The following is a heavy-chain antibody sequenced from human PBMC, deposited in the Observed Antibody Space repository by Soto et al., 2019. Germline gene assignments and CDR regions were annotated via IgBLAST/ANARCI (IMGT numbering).Heavy chain of an antibody. D-gene: IGHD3-3*01. CDR3: ARGVPFGHYSMDV. Sequence: TSETLPLACAVYGGSFTGFHWPCIRRPPGEGLEWIGEIKHSGSANYNPSLPRRVTISVDTSKNPFSLKLNSVTAADTAVYYCARGVPFGHYSMDVWGQGTTVT. V-gene: IGHV4-34*01. CDR1: GGSFTGFH. CDR2: IKHSGSA. J-gene: IGHJ6*01.